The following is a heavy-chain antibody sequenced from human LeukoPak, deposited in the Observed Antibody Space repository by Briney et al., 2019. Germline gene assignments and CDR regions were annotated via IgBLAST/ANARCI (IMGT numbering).Heavy chain of an antibody. V-gene: IGHV4-39*01. D-gene: IGHD2-21*02. Sequence: SETLSLTCTVSGGSISSRSYYWGWIRQPPGKGLEWIGSIYHSGSTYYNPSLKSRVTISVDTSKNQFSLKLSSVTAADTAVYYCARVRGDYYFDYWGQGTLVTVSS. CDR1: GGSISSRSYY. CDR3: ARVRGDYYFDY. J-gene: IGHJ4*02. CDR2: IYHSGST.